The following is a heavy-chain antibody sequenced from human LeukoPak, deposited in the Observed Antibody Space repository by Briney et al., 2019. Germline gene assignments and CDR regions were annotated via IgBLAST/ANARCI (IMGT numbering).Heavy chain of an antibody. J-gene: IGHJ4*02. CDR3: ARTLLESVAGPFDY. D-gene: IGHD6-19*01. V-gene: IGHV4-61*02. CDR2: IYTSGST. CDR1: GGSISSGSYY. Sequence: PSETLSLTCTVSGGSISSGSYYWSWIRQPAGKGLEWIGRIYTSGSTNYNPSLKSRVTISVDTSKNQFSLKVNSVTAADTAVYYCARTLLESVAGPFDYWGQGTLVTVSS.